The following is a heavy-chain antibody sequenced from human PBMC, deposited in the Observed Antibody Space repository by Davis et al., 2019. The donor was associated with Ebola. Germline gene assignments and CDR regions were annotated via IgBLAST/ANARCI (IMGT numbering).Heavy chain of an antibody. CDR2: IIPIFGTA. CDR3: ARDRGGRWLQLLYYYYGMDV. V-gene: IGHV1-69*13. J-gene: IGHJ6*02. Sequence: SVKVSCKASGGTFSSYAISWVRQAPGQGLEWMGGIIPIFGTANYAQKFQGRVTITADESTSTAYMELSSLRSEDTAVYYCARDRGGRWLQLLYYYYGMDVWGQGTTVTVSS. D-gene: IGHD5-24*01. CDR1: GGTFSSYA.